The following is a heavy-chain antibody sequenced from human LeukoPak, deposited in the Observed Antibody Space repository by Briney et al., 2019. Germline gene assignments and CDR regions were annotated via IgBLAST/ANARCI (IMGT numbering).Heavy chain of an antibody. V-gene: IGHV5-51*01. J-gene: IGHJ4*02. CDR3: ARALGILDYYDSSGYYEGFDY. Sequence: GESLRISCKGSGYSFTSYWIGWVRQMPGKGLEWMGIIYPGDSDTRYSPSFQGQVTISADKSISTAYLQWSSLKASDTAMYYCARALGILDYYDSSGYYEGFDYWGQGTLVTVSS. CDR2: IYPGDSDT. D-gene: IGHD3-22*01. CDR1: GYSFTSYW.